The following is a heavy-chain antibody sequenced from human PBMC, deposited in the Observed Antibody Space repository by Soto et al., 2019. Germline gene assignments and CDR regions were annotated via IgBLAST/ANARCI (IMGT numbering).Heavy chain of an antibody. J-gene: IGHJ6*02. CDR2: IVVGSGNT. CDR3: AAHMGVGMDV. Sequence: RXSVKVSCKDSVFTFTSSAVQWVRQARGQRLEWIGWIVVGSGNTNYAQKFQERVTITRDMSTSTAYMELSSLRSEDTAVYYCAAHMGVGMDVWGQGTTVTVSS. V-gene: IGHV1-58*01. D-gene: IGHD1-26*01. CDR1: VFTFTSSA.